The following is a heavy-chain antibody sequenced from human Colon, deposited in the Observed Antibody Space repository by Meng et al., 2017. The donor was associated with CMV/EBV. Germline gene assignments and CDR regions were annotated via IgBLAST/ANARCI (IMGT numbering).Heavy chain of an antibody. J-gene: IGHJ4*02. V-gene: IGHV3-11*04. CDR2: ISSSGSTI. Sequence: GESLKISCAASGFTFSDYYMSWIRQAPGKGLEWVSYISSSGSTIYYADSVKGRFTISRDNAKNSLYLQMNSLRAEDTAIYYCARAAVGGNEGIDYWGQGTLVTVSS. D-gene: IGHD4-23*01. CDR1: GFTFSDYY. CDR3: ARAAVGGNEGIDY.